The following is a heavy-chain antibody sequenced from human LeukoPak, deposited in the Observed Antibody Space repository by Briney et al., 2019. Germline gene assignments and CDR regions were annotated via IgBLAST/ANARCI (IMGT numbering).Heavy chain of an antibody. V-gene: IGHV3-23*01. J-gene: IGHJ3*02. CDR3: ARGEAFAFDM. CDR1: GFTFSNYA. Sequence: PGGSLRLSCAAPGFTFSNYAMGWVRQAPGKGLEWVSSINGRDGRTNYADSGRGRFSISSDNSKNTLFLQMNSLRAEDTAVYYCARGEAFAFDMWGQGTMVTVSS. CDR2: INGRDGRT.